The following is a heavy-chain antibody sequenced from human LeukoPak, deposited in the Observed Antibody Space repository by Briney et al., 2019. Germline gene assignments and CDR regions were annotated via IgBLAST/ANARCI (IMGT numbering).Heavy chain of an antibody. CDR2: SIPIFGIA. D-gene: IGHD5-24*01. Sequence: SVKVSRKASGGTFSSYAISWVRQAPGQGLEWMGRSIPIFGIANYAQKFQGRVTITADKSTSTAYMELSSLRSEDTAVYYCASGGRDGYNGDYWGQGTLVTVSS. V-gene: IGHV1-69*04. CDR1: GGTFSSYA. J-gene: IGHJ4*02. CDR3: ASGGRDGYNGDY.